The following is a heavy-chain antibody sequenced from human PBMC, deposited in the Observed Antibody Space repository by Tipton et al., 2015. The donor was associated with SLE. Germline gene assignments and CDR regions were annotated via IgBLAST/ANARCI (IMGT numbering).Heavy chain of an antibody. CDR2: ISYSGST. CDR3: ARENMYYFDSTGYSTFDY. D-gene: IGHD3-22*01. CDR1: GGSITSNSFY. Sequence: TLSLTCTVSGGSITSNSFYWGWIRQPPGKGLEWIGSISYSGSTYYNPSLKSRVTISVDTSKNQFSLKLSSVTAADTAVYYCARENMYYFDSTGYSTFDYWGQGTLVTVSS. J-gene: IGHJ4*02. V-gene: IGHV4-39*07.